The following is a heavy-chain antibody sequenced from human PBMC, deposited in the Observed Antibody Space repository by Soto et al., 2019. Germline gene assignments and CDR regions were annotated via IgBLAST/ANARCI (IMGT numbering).Heavy chain of an antibody. CDR1: GXTFTSYW. Sequence: LKISFKASGXTFTSYWITWVRQMPGRGLEWMGRIDPSDSSTNYSPSFQGHVTISTDKSITTAHLQWSSLKVSDTAMYYCAATGYTYGYHFDHWGQGTQVTAPQ. D-gene: IGHD5-18*01. J-gene: IGHJ4*02. V-gene: IGHV5-10-1*01. CDR2: IDPSDSST. CDR3: AATGYTYGYHFDH.